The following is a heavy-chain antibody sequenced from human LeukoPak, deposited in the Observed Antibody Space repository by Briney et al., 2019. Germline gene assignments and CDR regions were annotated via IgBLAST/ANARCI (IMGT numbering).Heavy chain of an antibody. CDR3: ARALRRYNWFDP. CDR1: GFTVSSNY. Sequence: PGGSLRLSCAASGFTVSSNYMSWIRQPPGKGLEWIGYIYYSGSTNYNPSLKSRVTISVDTSKNQFSLKLSSVTAADTAVYYCARALRRYNWFDPWGQGTLVTVSS. CDR2: IYYSGST. J-gene: IGHJ5*02. D-gene: IGHD3-3*01. V-gene: IGHV4-59*02.